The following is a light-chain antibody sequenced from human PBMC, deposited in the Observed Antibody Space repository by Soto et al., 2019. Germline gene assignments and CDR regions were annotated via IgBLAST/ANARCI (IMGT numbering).Light chain of an antibody. CDR3: EQYGSVPLT. CDR1: QSVSTSY. CDR2: GAS. J-gene: IGKJ4*01. V-gene: IGKV3-20*01. Sequence: EIVLTQSPGTLSSSPGERTTLSCRASQSVSTSYLAWYQQKPGQAPRLLIYGASSMATGIPDRFSGSGSGADFTLAISRLEPEDFAVYYCEQYGSVPLTFGGGTKVESK.